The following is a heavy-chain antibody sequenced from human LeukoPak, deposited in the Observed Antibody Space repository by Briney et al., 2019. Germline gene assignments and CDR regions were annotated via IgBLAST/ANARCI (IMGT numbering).Heavy chain of an antibody. D-gene: IGHD3-9*01. J-gene: IGHJ3*02. CDR2: IYYSGST. Sequence: SETLSLTCTVSGGSISSGGYYWSWIRQHPGKGLEWIGYIYYSGSTYYNPSLKSRVTISVDTSKNQFSLKLSSVTAADTAVYYCARVGKVLRYFDWLFKDAFDIWGQGTMVTVSS. V-gene: IGHV4-31*03. CDR1: GGSISSGGYY. CDR3: ARVGKVLRYFDWLFKDAFDI.